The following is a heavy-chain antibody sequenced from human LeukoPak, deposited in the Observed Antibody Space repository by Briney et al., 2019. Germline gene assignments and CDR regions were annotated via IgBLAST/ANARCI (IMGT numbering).Heavy chain of an antibody. CDR1: GGSISSGSYY. D-gene: IGHD1-26*01. J-gene: IGHJ3*02. CDR2: IYTSGST. CDR3: ARKVVGAPGSGPANAFDI. V-gene: IGHV4-61*02. Sequence: SETLSLTCTVSGGSISSGSYYWSWIRQPAGKGLEWIGRIYTSGSTNYNASLKSRVTISVDTSKNQFSLKLSSVTAADTAVYYCARKVVGAPGSGPANAFDIWGQGTMVTVSS.